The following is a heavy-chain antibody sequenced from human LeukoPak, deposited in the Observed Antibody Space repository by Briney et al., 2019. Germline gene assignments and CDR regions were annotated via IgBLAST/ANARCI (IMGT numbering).Heavy chain of an antibody. Sequence: SETLSLTCAVYGESFGGSYWSWIRQPPGKGLEWIGEINHSGTTTYNSTLKSRVTISVDTSKNQFSLNLTSLSAADTAVYYSARGPPWYYNYWGQGTLVTVSS. CDR2: INHSGTT. CDR1: GESFGGSY. D-gene: IGHD3-10*01. J-gene: IGHJ4*02. CDR3: ARGPPWYYNY. V-gene: IGHV4-34*01.